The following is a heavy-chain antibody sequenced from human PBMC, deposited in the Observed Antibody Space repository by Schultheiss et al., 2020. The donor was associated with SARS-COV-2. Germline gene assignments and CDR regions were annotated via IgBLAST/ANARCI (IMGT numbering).Heavy chain of an antibody. D-gene: IGHD2-8*01. CDR2: ISYDGSNK. Sequence: GGSLRLSCAASGFTFSSYAMHWVRQAPGKGLEWVAVISYDGSNKYYADSVKGRFTISRDNSKNTLYLQMNSLRAEDTAVYYCARPVMVYATIGGGYFDYWGQGTLVTVSS. J-gene: IGHJ4*02. CDR3: ARPVMVYATIGGGYFDY. V-gene: IGHV3-30*04. CDR1: GFTFSSYA.